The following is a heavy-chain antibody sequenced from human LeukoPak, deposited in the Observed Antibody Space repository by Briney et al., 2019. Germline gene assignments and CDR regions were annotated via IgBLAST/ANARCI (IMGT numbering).Heavy chain of an antibody. CDR3: ARVYDGSGSNNWFDP. CDR2: IYYSGST. CDR1: SGSISSGGYY. D-gene: IGHD3-10*01. Sequence: NPSETLSLTCTVSSGSISSGGYYWSWIRQHPGKGLEWIGYIYYSGSTYYNPSLKSRVTISVDTSKNQFSLKLSSVTAADTAVYYCARVYDGSGSNNWFDPWGQGTLVTVSS. J-gene: IGHJ5*02. V-gene: IGHV4-31*03.